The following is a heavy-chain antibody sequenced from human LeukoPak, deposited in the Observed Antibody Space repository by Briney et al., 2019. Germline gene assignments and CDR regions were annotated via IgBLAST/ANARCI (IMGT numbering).Heavy chain of an antibody. J-gene: IGHJ3*02. D-gene: IGHD2-21*02. CDR3: AKYVVVTGADTFDI. CDR2: TSDRGDYT. CDR1: GFTFTSYS. Sequence: GGSLRLSCAASGFTFTSYSTSWVRQAPGKGLEWVSGTSDRGDYTYYADSVKGRFTISRDNSKNMLYLRMDSLEAEDTAVYYCAKYVVVTGADTFDIWGQGTMVTVSS. V-gene: IGHV3-23*01.